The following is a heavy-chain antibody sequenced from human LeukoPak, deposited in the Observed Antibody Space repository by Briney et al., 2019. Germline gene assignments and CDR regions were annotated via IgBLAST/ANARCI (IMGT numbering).Heavy chain of an antibody. CDR1: GFTFSSYG. D-gene: IGHD6-19*01. V-gene: IGHV3-30*19. CDR3: ARDEVEQWLVRGGGAKY. J-gene: IGHJ4*02. Sequence: PGGSLRLSCAASGFTFSSYGMHWVRQAPGKGLEWVAVISYDGSNKYYADSVKGRFTISRDNSKNTLYLQMNSLRAEDTAVYYCARDEVEQWLVRGGGAKYWGQGTLVTVSS. CDR2: ISYDGSNK.